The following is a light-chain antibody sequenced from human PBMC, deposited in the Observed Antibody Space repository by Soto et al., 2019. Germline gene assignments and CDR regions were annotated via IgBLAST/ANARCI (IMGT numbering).Light chain of an antibody. CDR1: QSVSSN. CDR2: GAS. Sequence: EIVMTQSPATLSVSPGERATLSCRASQSVSSNLAWYQQKPGQAPRLLIYGASTRATGIPARFSGSGSGTELPLTSSSLQSEDFAGYYGQQYNNWPPEGTFGQGTKVEIK. CDR3: QQYNNWPPEGT. J-gene: IGKJ1*01. V-gene: IGKV3-15*01.